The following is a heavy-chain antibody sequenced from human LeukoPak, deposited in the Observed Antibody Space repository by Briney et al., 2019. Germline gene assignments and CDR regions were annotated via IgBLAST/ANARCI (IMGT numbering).Heavy chain of an antibody. D-gene: IGHD4-23*01. CDR3: ARDGDTVLTRGYYYYMDV. Sequence: GGSLRLSCAASGFTFSSYEMNWVRQAPGKGLEWVSYISSSGSTIYYADSVKGRFTIFRDNAKKSLYLQMNSLRAEDTALYYCARDGDTVLTRGYYYYMDVWGKGTTVTVSS. CDR2: ISSSGSTI. J-gene: IGHJ6*03. V-gene: IGHV3-48*03. CDR1: GFTFSSYE.